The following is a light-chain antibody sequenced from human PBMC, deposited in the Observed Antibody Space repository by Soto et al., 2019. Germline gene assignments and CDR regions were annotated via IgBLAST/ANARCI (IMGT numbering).Light chain of an antibody. CDR2: DTS. J-gene: IGKJ4*01. V-gene: IGKV3-11*01. CDR1: QSVGNF. CDR3: QQYGNWPLT. Sequence: EIVLTQSPGTLSLSPGERASLSCRASQSVGNFLVWYQQKPGQAPSLLIYDTSNRATGIPARFSGSGSGTDFTLTISSLEPEDFAIYYCQQYGNWPLTFGGETKVEIK.